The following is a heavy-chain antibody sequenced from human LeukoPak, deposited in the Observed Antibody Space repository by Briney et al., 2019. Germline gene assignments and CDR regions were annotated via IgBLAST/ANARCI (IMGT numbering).Heavy chain of an antibody. CDR1: GFTFSSYS. J-gene: IGHJ4*02. Sequence: TGGSLRLSCAASGFTFSSYSMNWARQAPGKGLEWVSSISSSSSYIYYADSVKGRFTISRDNAKDSLYLQMNSLRAEDTAVYYCARDKEGATEYWGQGTLVTVSS. V-gene: IGHV3-21*01. CDR2: ISSSSSYI. D-gene: IGHD1-26*01. CDR3: ARDKEGATEY.